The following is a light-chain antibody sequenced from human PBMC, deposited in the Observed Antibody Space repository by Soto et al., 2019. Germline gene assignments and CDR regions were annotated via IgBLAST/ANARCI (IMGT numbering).Light chain of an antibody. CDR2: KAS. CDR1: ESISSW. CDR3: QQYNSFSPWT. J-gene: IGKJ1*01. V-gene: IGKV1-5*03. Sequence: DIQMTQSPSTLSASVGDRVTITCRASESISSWLAWYQQKPGKAPKLLIYKASNLESGVPSRFSGSGSGTEFTLPISSLQTDDFATYYCQQYNSFSPWTFGQGTKVEIK.